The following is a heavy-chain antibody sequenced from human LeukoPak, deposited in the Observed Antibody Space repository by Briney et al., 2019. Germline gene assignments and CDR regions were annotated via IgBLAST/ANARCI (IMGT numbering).Heavy chain of an antibody. Sequence: ASVKVPCKASGYTFTSYYMHWVRQAPGQGLEWMGIINPSGGSTSYAQKFQGRVTITRDTSANTAYMELSSLRFEDTAVYYCARGGSRMTTFYIIDYWGQGTLVTVSS. V-gene: IGHV1-46*01. CDR1: GYTFTSYY. CDR2: INPSGGST. CDR3: ARGGSRMTTFYIIDY. D-gene: IGHD4-11*01. J-gene: IGHJ4*02.